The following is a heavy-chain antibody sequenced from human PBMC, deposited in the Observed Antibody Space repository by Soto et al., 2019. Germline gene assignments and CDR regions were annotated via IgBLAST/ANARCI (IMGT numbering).Heavy chain of an antibody. CDR2: VSVSGGTT. J-gene: IGHJ4*02. Sequence: GALRLSCAASGFMFNNYAMSWVRQAPGKGLEWVSTVSVSGGTTYYADSLKGRFTISRDNSKKTVYLQMNRLRADDTAIYYCAKGLYYYDSSGYRLFDYWGQGTLVTVSS. CDR3: AKGLYYYDSSGYRLFDY. CDR1: GFMFNNYA. V-gene: IGHV3-23*01. D-gene: IGHD3-22*01.